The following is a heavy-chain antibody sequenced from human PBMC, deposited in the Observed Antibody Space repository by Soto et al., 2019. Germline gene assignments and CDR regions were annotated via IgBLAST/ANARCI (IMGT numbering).Heavy chain of an antibody. V-gene: IGHV4-61*01. CDR2: IYYSGST. J-gene: IGHJ4*02. Sequence: SETLSLTCTVSGGSVSSGSYYWSWIQQPPGKGLEWIGYIYYSGSTNYNPSLKSRVTISVDTSKNQFSLKLSSVTAADTAVYYCARDSPRNYDSSGPYDYWGQGTLVTVSS. CDR3: ARDSPRNYDSSGPYDY. CDR1: GGSVSSGSYY. D-gene: IGHD3-22*01.